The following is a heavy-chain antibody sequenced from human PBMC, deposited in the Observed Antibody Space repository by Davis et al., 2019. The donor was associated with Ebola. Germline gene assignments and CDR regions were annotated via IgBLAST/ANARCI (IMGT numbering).Heavy chain of an antibody. J-gene: IGHJ4*02. CDR2: INAGNGNT. CDR3: ARDVRGITGPSEY. D-gene: IGHD1-1*01. Sequence: AASVKVSRKASGYTFTSYAMHWVRQAPGQRLEWMGWINAGNGNTKYSQKFQGRVTITRDTSASTAYMELRSLRSDDTARYYCARDVRGITGPSEYWGQGTLVTVSS. V-gene: IGHV1-3*01. CDR1: GYTFTSYA.